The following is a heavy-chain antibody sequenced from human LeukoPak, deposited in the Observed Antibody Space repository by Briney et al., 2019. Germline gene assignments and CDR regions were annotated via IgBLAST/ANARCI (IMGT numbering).Heavy chain of an antibody. D-gene: IGHD2-2*01. Sequence: PSETLSLTCSVSGGSISSYYWSWIRQPPGKGLEWIGYIYDSGSTNYNPSLKSRVTISLDTSKNQFSLKLTSVTAADTAVYYCARAGIVVVPALDYWGQGTLVTVSS. CDR2: IYDSGST. CDR1: GGSISSYY. CDR3: ARAGIVVVPALDY. V-gene: IGHV4-59*01. J-gene: IGHJ4*02.